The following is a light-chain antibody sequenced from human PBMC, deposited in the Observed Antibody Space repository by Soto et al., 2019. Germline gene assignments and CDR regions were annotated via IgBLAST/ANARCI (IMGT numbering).Light chain of an antibody. CDR2: GSN. V-gene: IGLV1-40*01. CDR1: SSNIGAGYD. CDR3: ATWDDSLNALYV. Sequence: QSVLTQPPSVSGAPGQRVTIFCSGTSSNIGAGYDVHWYQQLPGTVPKLLIYGSNNRPSGVPDRFSGSKSGTSASLAITGLQAEDEATYYCATWDDSLNALYVFGTGTKVTVL. J-gene: IGLJ1*01.